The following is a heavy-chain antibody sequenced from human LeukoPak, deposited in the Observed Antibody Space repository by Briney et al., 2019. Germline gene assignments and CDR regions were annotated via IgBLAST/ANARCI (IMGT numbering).Heavy chain of an antibody. D-gene: IGHD1-26*01. Sequence: PGRSLRLSCAASGFTFSSYGLHWVRQAPGKGLEWVAVISYDGSNKYYADSVKGRFTISRDNSKNTLYLQMNSLRAEDTAVYYCAKDPEWERHYYGMDVWGQGTTVTVSS. CDR2: ISYDGSNK. CDR1: GFTFSSYG. J-gene: IGHJ6*02. V-gene: IGHV3-30*18. CDR3: AKDPEWERHYYGMDV.